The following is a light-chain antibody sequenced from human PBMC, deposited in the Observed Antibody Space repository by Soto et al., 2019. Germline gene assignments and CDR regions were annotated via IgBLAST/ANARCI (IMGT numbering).Light chain of an antibody. J-gene: IGLJ1*01. V-gene: IGLV2-14*01. CDR2: EVT. Sequence: QSALTQPASVSGSPGQSITISCTGTSGDIGSYNCVSWYQQHPGKAPKLIIYEVTDRPSGVSNRFSGSKSGNTASLTISGLQAEDEDEYYCSSYTNINTRAGLFGTGTKLTVL. CDR1: SGDIGSYNC. CDR3: SSYTNINTRAGL.